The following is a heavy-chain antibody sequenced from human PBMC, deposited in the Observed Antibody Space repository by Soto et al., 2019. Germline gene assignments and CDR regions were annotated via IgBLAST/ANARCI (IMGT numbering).Heavy chain of an antibody. CDR3: TTKIKQWLVSWFDP. D-gene: IGHD6-19*01. Sequence: GGSLRLSCTASGLTFGDYAMSWVRQAPGKGLEWVGFIRSKAYCGTTEYAASVKGRFTISRDDSKSIAYLQMNSLKTEDTAVYYCTTKIKQWLVSWFDPWGQGTLVTVS. J-gene: IGHJ5*02. CDR1: GLTFGDYA. V-gene: IGHV3-49*04. CDR2: IRSKAYCGTT.